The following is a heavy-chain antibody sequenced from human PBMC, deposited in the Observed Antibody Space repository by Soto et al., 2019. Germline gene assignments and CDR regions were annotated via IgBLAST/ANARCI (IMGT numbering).Heavy chain of an antibody. CDR1: GAIFSSNA. J-gene: IGHJ4*02. Sequence: QVQLVQSGAEVKKPGSSVKVTCKASGAIFSSNAISWVRQAPGQGLEWMGGILPIFGRTNYAQKFHGRVTIPADESTRTAYMEMSSLKSEDTAVYYCATGGRGYSYAPRFYFEYWGQGTLVTVSS. V-gene: IGHV1-69*01. D-gene: IGHD5-18*01. CDR2: ILPIFGRT. CDR3: ATGGRGYSYAPRFYFEY.